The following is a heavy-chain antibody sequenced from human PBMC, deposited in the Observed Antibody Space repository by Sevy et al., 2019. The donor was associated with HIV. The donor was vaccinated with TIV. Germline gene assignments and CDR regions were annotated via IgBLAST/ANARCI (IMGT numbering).Heavy chain of an antibody. V-gene: IGHV3-33*01. CDR3: ARGGQWLVQDAFDI. CDR1: GCTFSSYG. J-gene: IGHJ3*02. CDR2: IWYDGSNK. D-gene: IGHD6-19*01. Sequence: GGSLRLSCAASGCTFSSYGMHWVRQAPGKGLEWVAVIWYDGSNKYYADSVKGRFTISRDNSKNTLYLQMNSLRAEDTAVYYCARGGQWLVQDAFDIWGQGTMVTVSS.